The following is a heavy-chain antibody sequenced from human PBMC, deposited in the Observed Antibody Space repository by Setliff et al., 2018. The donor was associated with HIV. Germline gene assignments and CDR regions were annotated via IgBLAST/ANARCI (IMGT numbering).Heavy chain of an antibody. CDR2: IYYNGSS. J-gene: IGHJ4*02. CDR3: VRNSFDYVEEE. Sequence: PSETLSLTCKVSGDSVNSYNYYWSWIRQHPGKGLEWIGYIYYNGSSYYNPSVRSRVIMSLDTSENHFSLKLSSVTAADTAVYYCVRNSFDYVEEEWGQGTQVTVSS. D-gene: IGHD3-9*01. V-gene: IGHV4-31*03. CDR1: GDSVNSYNYY.